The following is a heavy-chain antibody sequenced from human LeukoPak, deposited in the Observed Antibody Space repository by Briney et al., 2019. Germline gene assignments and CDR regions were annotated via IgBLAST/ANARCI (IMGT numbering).Heavy chain of an antibody. CDR2: ISGSGEST. Sequence: GGSLRLSCAASGFTFSTFSMNWIRQAPGKGLEWVSEISGSGESTYYGDSVKGRFTISRDNSKNTLYLQMNSLRAGDTAVYYCAREHWDFDYWGQGTLVTVSS. J-gene: IGHJ4*02. CDR3: AREHWDFDY. CDR1: GFTFSTFS. D-gene: IGHD7-27*01. V-gene: IGHV3-23*01.